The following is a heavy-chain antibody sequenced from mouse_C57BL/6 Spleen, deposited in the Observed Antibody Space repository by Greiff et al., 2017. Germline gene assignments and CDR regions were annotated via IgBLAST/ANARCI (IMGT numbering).Heavy chain of an antibody. CDR3: ASGLSDGAMDY. D-gene: IGHD2-3*01. Sequence: VQRVESGPGLVAPSQSLSITCTVSGFSLTSYGVDWVRQSPGKGLEWLGVIWGVGSTNYNSALKSRLSISKDNSKSQVFVKMNSLQTDDTAMYYCASGLSDGAMDYWGQGTTVTVSA. CDR1: GFSLTSYG. V-gene: IGHV2-6*01. J-gene: IGHJ4*01. CDR2: IWGVGST.